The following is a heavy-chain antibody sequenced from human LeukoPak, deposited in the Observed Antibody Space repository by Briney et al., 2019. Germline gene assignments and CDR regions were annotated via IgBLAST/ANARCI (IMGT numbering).Heavy chain of an antibody. D-gene: IGHD3-22*01. CDR1: GYTFSSYG. Sequence: ASVTVSCKASGYTFSSYGISWVRQAPGRGLEWMGWISTDTGNTNYAQKLQGRVTMTTDTSTSTAYMELRSLRSDDTAVYYCARDYYDSSGYYWYFGLWGRGTLVTVSS. J-gene: IGHJ2*01. V-gene: IGHV1-18*01. CDR3: ARDYYDSSGYYWYFGL. CDR2: ISTDTGNT.